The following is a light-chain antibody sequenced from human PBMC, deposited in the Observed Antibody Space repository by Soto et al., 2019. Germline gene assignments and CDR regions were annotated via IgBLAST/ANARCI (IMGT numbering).Light chain of an antibody. V-gene: IGKV3-20*01. J-gene: IGKJ1*01. CDR1: QSVPKNF. CDR3: HQYATSPQT. CDR2: GPS. Sequence: EILLTQSPGTLSLSPGERATLSCRASQSVPKNFLAWYQQEPGQAPRLLIYGPSSRATGIPDRFSGSGSGTDFTLTISRLAPEDFAVYYCHQYATSPQTFGQGTKVEIK.